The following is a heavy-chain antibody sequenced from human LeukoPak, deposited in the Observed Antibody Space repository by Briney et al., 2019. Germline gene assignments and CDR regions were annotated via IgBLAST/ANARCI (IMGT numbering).Heavy chain of an antibody. Sequence: GASVKVSCKASGYTFTGYYMHWVRQAPGQGLEWMGRINPNNGGTIYAQKFQGRVTMTEDTSTDTAYMELSSLRSEDTAVYYCEANGDYWGQGTLVTVSS. D-gene: IGHD1-1*01. CDR3: EANGDY. J-gene: IGHJ4*02. CDR1: GYTFTGYY. CDR2: INPNNGGT. V-gene: IGHV1-2*06.